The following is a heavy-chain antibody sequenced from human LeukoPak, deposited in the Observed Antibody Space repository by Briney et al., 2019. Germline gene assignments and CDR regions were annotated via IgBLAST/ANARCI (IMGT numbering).Heavy chain of an antibody. J-gene: IGHJ4*02. Sequence: SETLSLTCTVSGYSISSGYYWGWIRQPPGKGLEWIGSTYHSGSTYYNPSLKSRVTISVDTSKNQFSLKLSSVTAADTAAYYCARPSYYSSVNYFDYWGQGTLVTVSS. V-gene: IGHV4-38-2*02. CDR3: ARPSYYSSVNYFDY. D-gene: IGHD3-10*01. CDR1: GYSISSGYY. CDR2: TYHSGST.